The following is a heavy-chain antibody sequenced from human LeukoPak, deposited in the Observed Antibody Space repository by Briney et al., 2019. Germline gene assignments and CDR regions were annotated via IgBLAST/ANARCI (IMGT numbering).Heavy chain of an antibody. Sequence: GGSLRLSCAASGFTFNTYPMSWVRQAPGKGLEWVANIKQDGSEKYYVDSVKGRFTISRDNAKNSLYLQMNSLRAEDTAVYYCARDRSGWYPHYYYYGMDVWGQGTTVTVSS. CDR3: ARDRSGWYPHYYYYGMDV. CDR1: GFTFNTYP. CDR2: IKQDGSEK. V-gene: IGHV3-7*01. D-gene: IGHD6-19*01. J-gene: IGHJ6*02.